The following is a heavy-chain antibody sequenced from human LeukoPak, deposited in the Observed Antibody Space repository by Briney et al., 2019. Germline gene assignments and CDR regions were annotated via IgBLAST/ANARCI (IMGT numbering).Heavy chain of an antibody. Sequence: GSLRLSCAASGFTFSSYAMSWVRQARGKGLEWVSAISGSGGSTYYADSVKGRFTISRDNSKNTLYLQMNSLRAEDTAVYYCAIGEGYYGSGSYYILSKPVDYWGQGTLVTVSS. CDR2: ISGSGGST. D-gene: IGHD3-10*01. V-gene: IGHV3-23*01. J-gene: IGHJ4*02. CDR3: AIGEGYYGSGSYYILSKPVDY. CDR1: GFTFSSYA.